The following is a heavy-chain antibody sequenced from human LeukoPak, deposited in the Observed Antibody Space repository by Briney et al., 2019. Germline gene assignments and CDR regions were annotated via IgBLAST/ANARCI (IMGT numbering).Heavy chain of an antibody. Sequence: GGSLRLSCAASGFTFDNSEMNWVRQAPGKGLEWVSYISISGSIKYYADSVKGRFAISRDNAKNSLHPQMNSLRAEDTAVYYCVKESYNHGSNFDSWGPGTQVTVSS. CDR3: VKESYNHGSNFDS. CDR2: ISISGSIK. V-gene: IGHV3-48*03. CDR1: GFTFDNSE. J-gene: IGHJ4*02. D-gene: IGHD5-18*01.